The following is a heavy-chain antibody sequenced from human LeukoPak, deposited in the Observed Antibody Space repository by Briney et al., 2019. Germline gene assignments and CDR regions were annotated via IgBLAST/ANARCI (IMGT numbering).Heavy chain of an antibody. CDR3: AKDAAGPEY. CDR1: GLTFSDYS. D-gene: IGHD6-13*01. CDR2: ISAGGGST. J-gene: IGHJ4*02. Sequence: RPGGSLRLSCAVSGLTFSDYSMTWVRQAPGKGLFWVSGISAGGGSTYYADSVKGRFTISRDNSRNTLYLQMNSLSAEDTAVYYRAKDAAGPEYWGQGTLVTVSS. V-gene: IGHV3-23*01.